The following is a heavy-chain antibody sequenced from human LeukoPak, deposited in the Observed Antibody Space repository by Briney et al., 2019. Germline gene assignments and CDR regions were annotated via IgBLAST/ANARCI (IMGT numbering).Heavy chain of an antibody. J-gene: IGHJ4*02. CDR1: GFTFSSYG. Sequence: GGSLRLSCAASGFTFSSYGMHWVRQAPGKGLEWVAVIWYDGSNKYYADSVKGRFTISRDNSKNTLYLQMNSLRAEDTAVYYCARVVLWGTDEYYFDYWGQGTLVTASS. V-gene: IGHV3-33*01. D-gene: IGHD3-16*01. CDR3: ARVVLWGTDEYYFDY. CDR2: IWYDGSNK.